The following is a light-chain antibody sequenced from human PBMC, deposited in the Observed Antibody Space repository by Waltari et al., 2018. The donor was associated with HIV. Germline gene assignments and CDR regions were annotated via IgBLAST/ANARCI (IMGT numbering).Light chain of an antibody. Sequence: QSALTQPASVSGPPEQSITISCTGTTNDVGSSNYVSWHQPHPGDAPKLIIHDVSDRPSGISNRFSGSKSGNTASLTISGLQTEDEADYYCSSYTSSSTYVFGTGTRVTVL. J-gene: IGLJ1*01. CDR1: TNDVGSSNY. V-gene: IGLV2-14*01. CDR3: SSYTSSSTYV. CDR2: DVS.